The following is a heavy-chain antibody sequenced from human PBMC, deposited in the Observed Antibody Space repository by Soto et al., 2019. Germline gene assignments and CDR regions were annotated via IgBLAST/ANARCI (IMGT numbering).Heavy chain of an antibody. Sequence: EVQLLESGGGLVQPGGSLRLSCAASGFTFSSYAMSWVRQAPGKGLEWVSGISGSGDSTYYADSVKGRFTISRDNSKDTLYPPMNSLRGEDPAVYYWAKRVPGNTGACTGYFQHWGQGILVTVSS. CDR3: AKRVPGNTGACTGYFQH. CDR1: GFTFSSYA. CDR2: ISGSGDST. V-gene: IGHV3-23*01. D-gene: IGHD3-16*01. J-gene: IGHJ1*01.